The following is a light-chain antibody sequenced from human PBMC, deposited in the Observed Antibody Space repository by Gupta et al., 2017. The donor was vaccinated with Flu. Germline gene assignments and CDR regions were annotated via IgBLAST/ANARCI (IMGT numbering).Light chain of an antibody. CDR1: TLPRQY. Sequence: SAELTQQPSVSVSPGQTARITCSGDTLPRQYASWYHQTPGHAPFLLIYKDTERPAVIPERFSGSNSGTTVTLTINGVKAEDDADYYCQSTGNGDTWVFGGGTKLTVL. J-gene: IGLJ3*02. V-gene: IGLV3-25*03. CDR2: KDT. CDR3: QSTGNGDTWV.